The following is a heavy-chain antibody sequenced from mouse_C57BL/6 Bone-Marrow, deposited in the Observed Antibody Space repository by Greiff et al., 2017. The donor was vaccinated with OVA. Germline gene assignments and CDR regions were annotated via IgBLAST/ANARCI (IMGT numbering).Heavy chain of an antibody. D-gene: IGHD1-1*01. CDR2: IDPSDSET. CDR1: GYTFPSYW. V-gene: IGHV1-52*01. J-gene: IGHJ2*01. CDR3: ARPYYYGSSYYFDY. Sequence: QVQLQQPGAELVRPGSSVKLSCKASGYTFPSYWMHWVKQRPIQGLEWIGNIDPSDSETHYNQKFKDKATLTVYKSSSTAYMQLSSLTSEDSAVYYCARPYYYGSSYYFDYWGQGTTLTVSS.